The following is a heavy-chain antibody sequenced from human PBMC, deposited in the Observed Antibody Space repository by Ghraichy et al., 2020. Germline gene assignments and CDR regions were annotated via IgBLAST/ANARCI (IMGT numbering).Heavy chain of an antibody. Sequence: GGSLRLSCAASGFTFNSYEMNWVRQAPGKGLEWVSYISSSGGSIYYADSVRGRFTISRDNAKNSLFLQMNSLRAEDTAVYYCARDMLNAGAFDYWGRGTLVTVSS. J-gene: IGHJ4*02. V-gene: IGHV3-48*03. CDR3: ARDMLNAGAFDY. CDR2: ISSSGGSI. CDR1: GFTFNSYE. D-gene: IGHD1-26*01.